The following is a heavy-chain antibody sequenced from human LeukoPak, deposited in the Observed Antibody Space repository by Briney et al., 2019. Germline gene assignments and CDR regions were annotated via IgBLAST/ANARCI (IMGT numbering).Heavy chain of an antibody. CDR1: GGTFSSYA. D-gene: IGHD2-15*01. J-gene: IGHJ4*02. CDR2: IIPIFGTA. V-gene: IGHV1-69*13. Sequence: SVKVSCKASGGTFSSYAISWVRQAPGQGLEWMGGIIPIFGTANYAQKFQGRVTITADESTSTAYMELSSLRAEDTAVYYCARGYCSGGDCPLDYWGQGTLVTVSS. CDR3: ARGYCSGGDCPLDY.